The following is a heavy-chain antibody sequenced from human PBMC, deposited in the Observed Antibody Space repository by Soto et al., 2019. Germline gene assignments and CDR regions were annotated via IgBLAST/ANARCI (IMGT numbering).Heavy chain of an antibody. D-gene: IGHD1-26*01. Sequence: GGSLRLSCAASGFTFDDYCMSWVRPAPGKGLEWVSGINWNGGSTGYADSVKGRFTISRDNAKNSLYLQMNSLRAEDTALYYCARARVGATTPFDYWGQGTLVTVSS. CDR2: INWNGGST. J-gene: IGHJ4*02. CDR3: ARARVGATTPFDY. CDR1: GFTFDDYC. V-gene: IGHV3-20*04.